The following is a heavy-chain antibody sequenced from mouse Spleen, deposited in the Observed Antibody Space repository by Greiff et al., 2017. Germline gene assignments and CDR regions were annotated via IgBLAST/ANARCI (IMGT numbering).Heavy chain of an antibody. CDR2: ISDGGSYT. CDR3: ARDKGDEAGYFDY. CDR1: GFTFSDYY. Sequence: EVQLVESGGGLVKPGGSLKLSCAASGFTFSDYYMYWVRQTPEKRLEWVATISDGGSYTYYPDSVKGRFTISRDNAKNNLYLQMSSLKSEDTAMYYCARDKGDEAGYFDYWGQGTTLTVSS. V-gene: IGHV5-4*02. J-gene: IGHJ2*01.